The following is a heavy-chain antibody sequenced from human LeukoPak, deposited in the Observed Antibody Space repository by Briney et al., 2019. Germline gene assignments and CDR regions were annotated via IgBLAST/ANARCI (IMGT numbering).Heavy chain of an antibody. Sequence: SETLSLTCAVYGGSFSGYYWSWIRQPPGKGLEWIGEINHSGSTNYNPSLKSRVTISVDTSKNQFSLKLSSVTAVDTAVYYCARGNSSSCPDYWGQGTLVTVSS. CDR1: GGSFSGYY. CDR2: INHSGST. CDR3: ARGNSSSCPDY. D-gene: IGHD6-13*01. V-gene: IGHV4-34*01. J-gene: IGHJ4*02.